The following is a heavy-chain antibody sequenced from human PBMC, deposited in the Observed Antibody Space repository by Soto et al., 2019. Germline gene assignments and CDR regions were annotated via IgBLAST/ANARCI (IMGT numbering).Heavy chain of an antibody. D-gene: IGHD3-22*01. CDR2: INHSGST. J-gene: IGHJ4*02. CDR1: GGSFSGYY. CDR3: ARTKRSSGYRKGFDY. V-gene: IGHV4-34*01. Sequence: QVQLQQWGAGLLKPSETLSLTCAVYGGSFSGYYWSWIRQPPGKGLEWIGEINHSGSTNYNPSLKSRVPISVDTSKNQFSLKLSSVTAADTAVYYCARTKRSSGYRKGFDYWGQGTLVTVSS.